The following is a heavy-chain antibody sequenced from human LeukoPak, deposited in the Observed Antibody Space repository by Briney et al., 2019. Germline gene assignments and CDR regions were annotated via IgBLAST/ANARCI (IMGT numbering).Heavy chain of an antibody. Sequence: SETLSLTCTVSGYSISSGYYWGWLRQPPGKGLEWIGSIYHSGSTYYNPSLKSRVTISVDTSKNQFSLKLSSVTAADTAVYYCARDSGTTGEVKFDPWGQGTLVTVSS. D-gene: IGHD1-7*01. CDR2: IYHSGST. V-gene: IGHV4-38-2*02. CDR1: GYSISSGYY. CDR3: ARDSGTTGEVKFDP. J-gene: IGHJ5*02.